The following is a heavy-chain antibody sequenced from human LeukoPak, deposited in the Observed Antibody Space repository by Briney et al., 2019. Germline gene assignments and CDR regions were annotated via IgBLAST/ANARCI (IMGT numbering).Heavy chain of an antibody. CDR2: INTNTGNP. CDR3: ARDRPAGYYDSGGYLNNWFDP. V-gene: IGHV7-4-1*02. J-gene: IGHJ5*02. Sequence: ASVKVSCKASGYTFTEHAMNWMRQAPGQGLEWTGWINTNTGNPTYAQGFTGRFVFSLDTSVSTAYLQISSLKAADTAVYYCARDRPAGYYDSGGYLNNWFDPWGQGTLVTVSS. D-gene: IGHD3-22*01. CDR1: GYTFTEHA.